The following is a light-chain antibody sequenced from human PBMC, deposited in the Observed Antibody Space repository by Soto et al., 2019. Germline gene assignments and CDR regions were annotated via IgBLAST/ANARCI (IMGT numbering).Light chain of an antibody. Sequence: QSVLTQPPSASGTPGQRVTISCSGSSSNIGSNTVNWYQQLPGTAPKLLIYTINQRPSGVPDRFSGSRSGTSASLAISGLQSEDEAHYYCAAWDDSLNGVVFGGGTQLTVL. V-gene: IGLV1-44*01. J-gene: IGLJ3*02. CDR1: SSNIGSNT. CDR3: AAWDDSLNGVV. CDR2: TIN.